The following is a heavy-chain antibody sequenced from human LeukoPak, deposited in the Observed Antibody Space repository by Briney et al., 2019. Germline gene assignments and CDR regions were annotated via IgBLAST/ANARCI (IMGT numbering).Heavy chain of an antibody. CDR3: ARDRYDSSGYYSRFDY. CDR1: GFTVSSNY. D-gene: IGHD3-22*01. J-gene: IGHJ4*02. V-gene: IGHV3-53*01. Sequence: GGSLRLSCAASGFTVSSNYMSWVRQAPGKGLEWVSVIYSGGSTYYADSVKGRFTISRDNAKNTLYLQMNSLRAEDTAVYYCARDRYDSSGYYSRFDYWGQGTLVTVSS. CDR2: IYSGGST.